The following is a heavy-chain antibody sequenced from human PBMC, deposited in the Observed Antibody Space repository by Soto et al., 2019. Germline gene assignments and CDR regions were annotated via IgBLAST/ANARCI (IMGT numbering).Heavy chain of an antibody. V-gene: IGHV4-34*01. J-gene: IGHJ4*02. D-gene: IGHD2-15*01. CDR1: GGSFSGYY. Sequence: SETLSLTCAVYGGSFSGYYWGWLRQPPGKGLEWIGEINHSGSTNYNPSLKSRVTISVDTSKNQFSLKLSSVTAADTAVYYCARGVNCSGGSCRFDYWGQGTLVTVSS. CDR3: ARGVNCSGGSCRFDY. CDR2: INHSGST.